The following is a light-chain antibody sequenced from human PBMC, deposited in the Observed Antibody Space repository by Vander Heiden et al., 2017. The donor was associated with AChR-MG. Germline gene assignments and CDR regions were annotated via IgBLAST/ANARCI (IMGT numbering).Light chain of an antibody. CDR2: NSN. Sequence: SVLTQPPPASGTPGQRVTISCSGSSSNIGSHDVNWYQPFPVTAPHLLIYNSNQRPSGVPDRFSGSTSGTSASLAISRLQSEDEADDYCAAWEDSMNGLWVFGGGTKLTVL. CDR1: SSNIGSHD. CDR3: AAWEDSMNGLWV. V-gene: IGLV1-44*01. J-gene: IGLJ3*02.